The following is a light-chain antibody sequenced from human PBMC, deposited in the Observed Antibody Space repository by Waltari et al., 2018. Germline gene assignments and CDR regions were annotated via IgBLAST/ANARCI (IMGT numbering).Light chain of an antibody. CDR3: CSQSSYNGVI. Sequence: QSALSQPASVSGSPGQSITISCTGSSSDVGGDYSVFWYQHHPGQAPKVIIYDVNNRPSGVSDRFSGSKSGNTASLTISGLQAEDEANYYCCSQSSYNGVIFGGGTKLTVL. CDR2: DVN. J-gene: IGLJ2*01. V-gene: IGLV2-14*03. CDR1: SSDVGGDYS.